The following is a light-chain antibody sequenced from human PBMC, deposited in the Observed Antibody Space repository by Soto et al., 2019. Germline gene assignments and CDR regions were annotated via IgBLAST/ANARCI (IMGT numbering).Light chain of an antibody. CDR2: AAS. J-gene: IGKJ1*01. CDR3: QQYYSYPRT. CDR1: QGISSY. V-gene: IGKV1-8*01. Sequence: AMRMTQSPSSFSASTGDRVPITCLASQGISSYLAWYQQKPGKAPKLLIYAASTLQSGVPSRFSGSGSGTDFTLTISCLQSEDFATYYCQQYYSYPRTFGQGTKVDI.